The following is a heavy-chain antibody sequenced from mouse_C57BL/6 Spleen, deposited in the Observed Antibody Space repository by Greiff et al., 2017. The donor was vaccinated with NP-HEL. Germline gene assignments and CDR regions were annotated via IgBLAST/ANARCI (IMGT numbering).Heavy chain of an antibody. J-gene: IGHJ4*01. CDR3: ASPSITTVVATDAMDY. V-gene: IGHV1-26*01. CDR1: GYTFTDYY. CDR2: INPNNGGT. D-gene: IGHD1-1*01. Sequence: EVQLQQSGPELVKPGASVKISCKASGYTFTDYYMNWVKQSHGKSLEWIGDINPNNGGTSYNQKFKGKATLTVDKSSSTAYMELRSLTSEDSAVYYCASPSITTVVATDAMDYWGQGTSVTVSS.